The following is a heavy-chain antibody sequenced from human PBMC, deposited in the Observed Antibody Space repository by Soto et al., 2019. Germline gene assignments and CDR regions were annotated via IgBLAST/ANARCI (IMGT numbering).Heavy chain of an antibody. D-gene: IGHD3-22*01. Sequence: QVHLQESGPGLVNPLETLSLTCTVSGTSVFGANWWGWVRQPPGKGLEWIGEIHSSGNTDYNPSLKSRLTISVDMSKNEFSLKLTSVTAADTAVYYCARTGPYSSGKNWGQGTLVAVSS. V-gene: IGHV4-4*02. CDR2: IHSSGNT. CDR3: ARTGPYSSGKN. J-gene: IGHJ4*02. CDR1: GTSVFGANW.